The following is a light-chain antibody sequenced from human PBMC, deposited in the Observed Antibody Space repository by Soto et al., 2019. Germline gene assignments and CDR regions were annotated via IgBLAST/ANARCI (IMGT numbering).Light chain of an antibody. V-gene: IGKV1-6*01. CDR1: QGIRTD. J-gene: IGKJ1*01. CDR2: GAS. CDR3: LQDYNYPRT. Sequence: AIQMTQSPSSLSASVGDRVTITCRASQGIRTDLGWYQHQPGKAPKLLIYGASNLQTGVPSRFSGSGSGTDFTLTISSLQPDDFATYYCLQDYNYPRTFGQGTKVESK.